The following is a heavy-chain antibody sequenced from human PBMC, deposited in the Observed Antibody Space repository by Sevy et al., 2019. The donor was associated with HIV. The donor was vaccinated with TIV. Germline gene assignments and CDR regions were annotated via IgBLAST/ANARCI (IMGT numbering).Heavy chain of an antibody. D-gene: IGHD3-3*01. J-gene: IGHJ4*02. CDR3: TTVPADYDFWL. Sequence: GESLKISCAASGFTFSNAWMSWVRQAPGKGLEWVGRIKSKTDGGTTDYAAPVKGRFTISRDDSKNTLYLQMNSLKTEDTAVYYCTTVPADYDFWLWGQGTLVTVSS. CDR2: IKSKTDGGTT. CDR1: GFTFSNAW. V-gene: IGHV3-15*01.